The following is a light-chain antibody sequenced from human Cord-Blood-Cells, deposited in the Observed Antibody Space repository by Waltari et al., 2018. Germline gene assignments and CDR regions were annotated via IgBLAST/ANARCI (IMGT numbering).Light chain of an antibody. J-gene: IGKJ1*01. CDR3: QQYNNWPPWT. V-gene: IGKV3-15*01. CDR2: GAS. Sequence: EIVMTQSPATRSVSPGERATLSCRASQSVSSNLAWYQQKPGQAPRRLIYGASTRATGIPARFSGSGSGTEFTLTISSRQSEDFAVYYCQQYNNWPPWTFGQGTKVEIK. CDR1: QSVSSN.